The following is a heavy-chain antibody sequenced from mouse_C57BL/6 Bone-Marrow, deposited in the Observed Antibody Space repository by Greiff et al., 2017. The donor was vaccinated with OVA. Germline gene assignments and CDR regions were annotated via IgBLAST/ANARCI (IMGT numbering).Heavy chain of an antibody. D-gene: IGHD3-2*02. V-gene: IGHV5-4*03. CDR3: ARGNSGYGWYFDV. CDR1: GFTFSIYA. J-gene: IGHJ1*03. Sequence: VKLMESGGGLVKPGGSLKLSCAASGFTFSIYAMSWVRQTPEKRLEWVATISDGGSYTYYPDNVKGRFTISRDNAKNNLYLQMSHLKSEDTAMYYCARGNSGYGWYFDVWGTGTTVTVSS. CDR2: ISDGGSYT.